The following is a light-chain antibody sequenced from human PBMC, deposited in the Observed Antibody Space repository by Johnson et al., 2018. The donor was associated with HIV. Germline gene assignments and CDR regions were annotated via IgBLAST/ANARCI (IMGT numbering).Light chain of an antibody. V-gene: IGLV1-51*02. CDR1: SSNIGNNY. CDR2: ENY. Sequence: QSVLTQPPSVSAAPGQKVTISCSGSSSNIGNNYVSWYQQLPGTAPTLLIYENYKRPSGIPDRFSGSKSGTSATLGITGLQTGDEADYYCGTWDSSLSAYVFGTGTKVTVL. J-gene: IGLJ1*01. CDR3: GTWDSSLSAYV.